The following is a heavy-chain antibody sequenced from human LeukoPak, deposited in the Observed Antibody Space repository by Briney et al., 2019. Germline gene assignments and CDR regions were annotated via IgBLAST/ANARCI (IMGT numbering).Heavy chain of an antibody. D-gene: IGHD3-22*01. V-gene: IGHV3-30*03. CDR3: AIDRDYYDNRFDY. J-gene: IGHJ4*02. CDR2: ISYDGSNK. Sequence: PGRSLSPASAASGFTFSSYGIHWVRQAPGKGLEWVAVISYDGSNKYYADSVKGRFTISRDNSKNTLYLQMNSLRAEDTAVYYCAIDRDYYDNRFDYWGQGTMVTVSS. CDR1: GFTFSSYG.